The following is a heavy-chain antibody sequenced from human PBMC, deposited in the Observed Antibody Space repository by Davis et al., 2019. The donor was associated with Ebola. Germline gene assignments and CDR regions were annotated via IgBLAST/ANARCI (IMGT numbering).Heavy chain of an antibody. D-gene: IGHD1-14*01. Sequence: ASVKVSCKASGYTFTSYGISWVRQAPGQGLEWMGWISAYNGNTNYAQKLQGRVTMTTDTSTSTAYMELSSLRSEDTAVYYCARDDPGHPYYYGMDVWGQGTTVTVSS. CDR1: GYTFTSYG. J-gene: IGHJ6*02. CDR3: ARDDPGHPYYYGMDV. V-gene: IGHV1-18*01. CDR2: ISAYNGNT.